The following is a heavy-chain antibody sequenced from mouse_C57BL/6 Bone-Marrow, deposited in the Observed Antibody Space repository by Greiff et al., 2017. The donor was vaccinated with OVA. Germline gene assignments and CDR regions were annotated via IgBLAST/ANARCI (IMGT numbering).Heavy chain of an antibody. J-gene: IGHJ1*03. Sequence: EVQLVETGGGLVQPGGSRGLSCEGSGFTFSGFWMSWVRQTPGKTLEWIGDINSDGSAINYAPSIKDRFTIFRDNDKSTLYLQMSNVRSEDTATFFWMSYDSYGYLVVWGTGTTPTVSS. CDR2: INSDGSAI. CDR3: MSYDSYGYLVV. CDR1: GFTFSGFW. V-gene: IGHV11-2*01.